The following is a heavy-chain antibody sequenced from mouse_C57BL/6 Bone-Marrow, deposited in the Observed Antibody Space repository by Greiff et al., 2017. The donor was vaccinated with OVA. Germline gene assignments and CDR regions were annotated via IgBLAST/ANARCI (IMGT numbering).Heavy chain of an antibody. D-gene: IGHD1-1*01. CDR2: IDPETGGT. V-gene: IGHV1-15*01. Sequence: QVQLQQSGAELVRPGASVTLSCKASGYTFTDYEMHWVKQPPVHGLEWIGAIDPETGGTAYNQKFKGKAILTADKSSSTAYRELRSLTAEDSAVYYCADYYGSSYDYAMDYWGQGTSVTVSS. J-gene: IGHJ4*01. CDR3: ADYYGSSYDYAMDY. CDR1: GYTFTDYE.